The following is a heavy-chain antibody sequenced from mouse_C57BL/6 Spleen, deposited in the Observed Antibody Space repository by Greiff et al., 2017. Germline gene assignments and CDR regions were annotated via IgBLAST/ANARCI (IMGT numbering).Heavy chain of an antibody. J-gene: IGHJ2*01. CDR3: ARGGLRRGGYFDY. V-gene: IGHV1-69*01. CDR1: GYTFTSYW. CDR2: IDPSDSYT. D-gene: IGHD2-2*01. Sequence: QVQLKQPGAELVMPGASVKLSCKASGYTFTSYWMHWVKQRPGQGLEWIGEIDPSDSYTNYNQKFKGKSTLTVDKSSSTAYMQLSSLTSEDSAVYYCARGGLRRGGYFDYWGQGTTLTVSS.